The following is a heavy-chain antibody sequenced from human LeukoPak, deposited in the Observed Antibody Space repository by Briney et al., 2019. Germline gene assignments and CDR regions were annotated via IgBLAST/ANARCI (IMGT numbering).Heavy chain of an antibody. J-gene: IGHJ2*01. CDR3: AKGYIIAGRQWYLDL. CDR1: GFNFRYFW. CDR2: INHDGRET. V-gene: IGHV3-7*01. Sequence: GGSLTLTCLGSGFNFRYFWMSWVRQAPGKGLEWVANINHDGRETYYADSVKGRFIISRDNAKDSLYLQMNSLRAEDAAVYYCAKGYIIAGRQWYLDLWGRGTLVDVSS. D-gene: IGHD6-13*01.